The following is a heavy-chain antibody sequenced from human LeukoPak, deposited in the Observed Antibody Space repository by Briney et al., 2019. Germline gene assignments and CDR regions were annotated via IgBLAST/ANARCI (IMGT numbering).Heavy chain of an antibody. CDR3: ARHKAFDYDSSGLFFDY. CDR2: ISYSGNT. CDR1: GGSISGYY. Sequence: SETLSLTCTVSGGSISGYYWSWIRQSPGKGLEWIGSISYSGNTNYNPSLKSRVTISVDTSKNQFSLKLISVTTADTAVYFCARHKAFDYDSSGLFFDYWGQGTLIIVSS. V-gene: IGHV4-59*08. J-gene: IGHJ4*02. D-gene: IGHD3-22*01.